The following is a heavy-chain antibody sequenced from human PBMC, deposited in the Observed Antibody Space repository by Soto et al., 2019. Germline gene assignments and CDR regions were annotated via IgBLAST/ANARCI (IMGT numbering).Heavy chain of an antibody. V-gene: IGHV3-74*01. CDR3: ARSLPGTYGAFDL. CDR1: EFTFRSYC. J-gene: IGHJ3*01. D-gene: IGHD1-7*01. CDR2: ISGDGSST. Sequence: EVQLGDSGGGLVQPGGALRLSCAASEFTFRSYCMHWVRQSPGKGLVLVSRISGDGSSTTYADSVRGRFTISRDKAKNTVYVQMDSLRAEDTAVYYCARSLPGTYGAFDLWGQGTMVTVSS.